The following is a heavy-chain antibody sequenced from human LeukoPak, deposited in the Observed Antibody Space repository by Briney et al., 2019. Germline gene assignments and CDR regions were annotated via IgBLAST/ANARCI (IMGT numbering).Heavy chain of an antibody. CDR2: ISAYNGNT. J-gene: IGHJ3*02. CDR3: AATGSSYPSDAFDI. D-gene: IGHD6-6*01. V-gene: IGHV1-18*01. Sequence: ASVKVSCKASGYTFTSYGLSSVRQAPGQGPEGMGWISAYNGNTNYAQKLQGRVTMTTDTSTSTAYMELRSLRSYDTAVYYCAATGSSYPSDAFDIWGQGTMVSVSS. CDR1: GYTFTSYG.